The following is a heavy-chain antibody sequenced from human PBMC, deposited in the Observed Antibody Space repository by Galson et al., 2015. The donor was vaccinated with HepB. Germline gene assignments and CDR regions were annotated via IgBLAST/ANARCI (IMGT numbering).Heavy chain of an antibody. V-gene: IGHV3-66*02. CDR3: ATERSTSGSYYFDN. J-gene: IGHJ4*02. D-gene: IGHD1-26*01. CDR1: GFTVRTSS. Sequence: SLRLSCAASGFTVRTSSMSWVRQAPGKGLEWVSVFYSGGSTYYADSVKGRFTISRVDSKNTLYLHMNSLRPEDTAVYYCATERSTSGSYYFDNWGQGTLVTVSS. CDR2: FYSGGST.